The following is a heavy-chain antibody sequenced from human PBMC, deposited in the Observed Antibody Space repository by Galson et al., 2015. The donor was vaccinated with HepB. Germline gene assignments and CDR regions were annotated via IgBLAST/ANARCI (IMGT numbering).Heavy chain of an antibody. CDR2: ISANSGNT. Sequence: SVKVSCKASGYTFTTNGISWVRQAPGQGLEWMGWISANSGNTKYAQNLQGRVTLTRDTSTSTAYLDLRSLRSDDTAAYYCARDRYYRFDYWGQGTLVTVSS. D-gene: IGHD3-10*01. CDR1: GYTFTTNG. J-gene: IGHJ4*02. CDR3: ARDRYYRFDY. V-gene: IGHV1-18*04.